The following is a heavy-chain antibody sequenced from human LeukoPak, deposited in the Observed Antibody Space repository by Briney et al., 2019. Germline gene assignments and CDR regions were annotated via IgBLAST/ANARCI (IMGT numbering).Heavy chain of an antibody. CDR1: GYTFTGYY. J-gene: IGHJ4*02. V-gene: IGHV1-2*02. Sequence: ASVTVSCKASGYTFTGYYMHWVRQAPGQGLEWMGWINPNSGGTNYAQKFQGRVTMTRDTSISTAYMELSRLRSDDTAVYYCARLQSPPYYFDYWGQGTLVTVSS. CDR3: ARLQSPPYYFDY. CDR2: INPNSGGT.